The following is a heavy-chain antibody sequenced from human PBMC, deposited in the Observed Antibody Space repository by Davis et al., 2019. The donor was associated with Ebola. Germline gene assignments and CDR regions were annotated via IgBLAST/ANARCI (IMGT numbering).Heavy chain of an antibody. CDR2: ITGSGGST. D-gene: IGHD1-26*01. J-gene: IGHJ4*02. CDR1: GFTFSSYA. V-gene: IGHV3-23*01. CDR3: SRLEEVGDTVVGGFDY. Sequence: GESLKISCAASGFTFSSYAMSWVRQAPGKGLEWVSGITGSGGSTYYADSVKGRFTISRDNSKNTLYLQMNSLKTEDTAVYYCSRLEEVGDTVVGGFDYWGQGTLVTVSS.